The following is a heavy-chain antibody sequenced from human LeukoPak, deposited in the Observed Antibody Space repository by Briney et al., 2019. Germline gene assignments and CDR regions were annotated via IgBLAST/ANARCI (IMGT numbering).Heavy chain of an antibody. CDR2: ISGSGGST. Sequence: PGETLRLSCAASGFTFSSYAMSWVRQAPGKGLEWVSAISGSGGSTYYADSVKGRFTISRDNSKNTLYLQMNSLRADDTAVYSCAKESSGWLDYWGQGTLVTVSS. D-gene: IGHD6-19*01. J-gene: IGHJ4*02. V-gene: IGHV3-23*01. CDR1: GFTFSSYA. CDR3: AKESSGWLDY.